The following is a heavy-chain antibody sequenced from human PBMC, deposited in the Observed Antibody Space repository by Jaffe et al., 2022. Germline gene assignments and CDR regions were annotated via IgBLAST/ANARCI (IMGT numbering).Heavy chain of an antibody. V-gene: IGHV4-38-2*01. CDR1: GYSISSGYY. Sequence: QVQLQESGPGLVKPSETLSLTCAVSGYSISSGYYWGWIRQPPGKGLEWIGSIYHSGSTYYNPSLKSRVTISVDTSKNQFSLKLSSVTAADTAVYYCAREQWLNDAFDIWGQGTMVTVSS. J-gene: IGHJ3*02. CDR3: AREQWLNDAFDI. CDR2: IYHSGST. D-gene: IGHD6-19*01.